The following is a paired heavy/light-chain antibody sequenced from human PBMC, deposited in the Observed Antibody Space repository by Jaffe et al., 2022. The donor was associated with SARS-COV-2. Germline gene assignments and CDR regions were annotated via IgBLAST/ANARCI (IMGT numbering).Light chain of an antibody. V-gene: IGKV1-5*03. CDR3: HQYNSYSAT. J-gene: IGKJ1*01. Sequence: DIQMTQSPSTLSASVGDRVTITCRASQSISSWLAWYQHKPGKAPKLLIYKASSLESGVPSRFSGSGSGTEFSLTISSLQPDDFATYYCHQYNSYSATFGQGTKVEIK. CDR1: QSISSW. CDR2: KAS.
Heavy chain of an antibody. CDR1: GFTFSSYA. J-gene: IGHJ6*02. CDR2: ISGSGGST. CDR3: AKVFPVYAIKDYYYGMDV. D-gene: IGHD2-8*01. V-gene: IGHV3-23*01. Sequence: EVQLLESGGGLVQPGGSLRLSCAASGFTFSSYAMSWVRQAPGKGLEWVSGISGSGGSTYYADSVKGRFTISRDNSKNTVYLQMNSLRAEDTAVYYCAKVFPVYAIKDYYYGMDVWGQGTTVTVSS.